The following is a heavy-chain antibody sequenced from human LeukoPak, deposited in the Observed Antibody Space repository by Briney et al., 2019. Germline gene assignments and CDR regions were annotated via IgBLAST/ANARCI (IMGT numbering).Heavy chain of an antibody. D-gene: IGHD1-26*01. Sequence: SETLSLTCTVSGGSISSSSYYWGWIRQPPGKGLEWIGSIYHSGSTYYNPSLKSRVTISVDTSKNQFSLKLSSVTAADTAVHYCASGGIVGASPRYYYYMDVWGKGTTVTVSS. J-gene: IGHJ6*03. CDR3: ASGGIVGASPRYYYYMDV. CDR1: GGSISSSSYY. V-gene: IGHV4-39*07. CDR2: IYHSGST.